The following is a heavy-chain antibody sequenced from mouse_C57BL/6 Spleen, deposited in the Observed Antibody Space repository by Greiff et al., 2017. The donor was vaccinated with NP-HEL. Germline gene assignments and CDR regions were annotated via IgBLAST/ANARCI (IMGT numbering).Heavy chain of an antibody. CDR3: ARLTGTYAMDY. D-gene: IGHD4-1*01. CDR1: GFTFTDYY. V-gene: IGHV7-3*01. Sequence: EVQLQQSGGGLVQPGGSLSLSCAASGFTFTDYYMSWVRQPPGKALEWLGFIRNKANGYTTEYSASVKGRFTISRDNSQSILYLQMNALRAEDSATYYCARLTGTYAMDYWGQGTSVTVSS. CDR2: IRNKANGYTT. J-gene: IGHJ4*01.